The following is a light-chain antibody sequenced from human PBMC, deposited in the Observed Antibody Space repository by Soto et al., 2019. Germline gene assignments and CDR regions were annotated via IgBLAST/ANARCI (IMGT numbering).Light chain of an antibody. J-gene: IGKJ1*01. V-gene: IGKV3-20*01. CDR1: QSVTSSY. Sequence: EIVLTQSPGTLSLSPGERATLSCRASQSVTSSYLAWYQQKPGQAPRLLIYGASNRATGIPDRFSGSGSGTDFTLTISRLEPEDFAVYYCQQYGSSRTIGQGTTVEIK. CDR2: GAS. CDR3: QQYGSSRT.